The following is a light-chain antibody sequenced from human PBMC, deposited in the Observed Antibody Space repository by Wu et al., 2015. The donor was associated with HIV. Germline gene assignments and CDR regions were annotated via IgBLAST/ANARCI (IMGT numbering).Light chain of an antibody. CDR3: LQTYSTPLT. J-gene: IGKJ4*01. Sequence: DIQMTQSPSALSASVGDSVTITRRASRSISTFLNWYQHKPGKAPQLLIYAASSLQSGVPSKFSGSGSGTDFTLTISSLQPEDFATYYCLQTYSTPLTFGGGPRWRS. CDR1: RSISTF. V-gene: IGKV1-39*01. CDR2: AAS.